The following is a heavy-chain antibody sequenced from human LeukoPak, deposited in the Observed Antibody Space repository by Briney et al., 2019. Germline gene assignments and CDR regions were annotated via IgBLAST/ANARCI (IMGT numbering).Heavy chain of an antibody. CDR3: ARLSRRYYDFWSGDY. V-gene: IGHV4-59*12. Sequence: SETLSLTCTVSGGSISSYYWSWIRQPPGKGLEWIGYIYYSGSTNYNPSLKSRVTISVDTSKNQFSLKLSSVTAADTAVYYCARLSRRYYDFWSGDYRGQGTLVTVSS. J-gene: IGHJ4*02. CDR1: GGSISSYY. CDR2: IYYSGST. D-gene: IGHD3-3*01.